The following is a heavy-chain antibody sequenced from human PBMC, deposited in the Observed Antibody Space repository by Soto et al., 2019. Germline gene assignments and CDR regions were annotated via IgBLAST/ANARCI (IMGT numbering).Heavy chain of an antibody. V-gene: IGHV1-18*01. D-gene: IGHD6-13*01. J-gene: IGHJ6*02. CDR3: ARDTPEAAAGPYYYYGMDV. CDR2: ISAYNGNT. CDR1: GYTFTSYG. Sequence: VQLVQSGAEVKKPGASVKGSCKASGYTFTSYGISWVRQAPGQGLEWMGWISAYNGNTNYAQKLQGRVTMTTDTSTSTAYMELRSLRSDDTAVYYCARDTPEAAAGPYYYYGMDVWGQGTTVTVSS.